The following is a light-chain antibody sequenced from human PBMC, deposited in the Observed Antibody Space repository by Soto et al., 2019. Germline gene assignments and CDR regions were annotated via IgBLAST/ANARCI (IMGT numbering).Light chain of an antibody. CDR1: QSVLYSSNNKNY. CDR3: HQYYSTPLT. V-gene: IGKV4-1*01. J-gene: IGKJ3*01. CDR2: WAS. Sequence: DIVMTQSPDSLAVSLGEGATINCKSSQSVLYSSNNKNYLAWYQQKPGQPPKLLIYWASTRQSGVPDRFIGSWSGTDFTLSISSLQTEDVAVYYCHQYYSTPLTCGPGTKVDIK.